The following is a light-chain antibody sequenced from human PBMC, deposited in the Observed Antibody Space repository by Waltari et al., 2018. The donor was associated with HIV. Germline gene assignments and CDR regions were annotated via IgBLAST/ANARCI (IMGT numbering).Light chain of an antibody. J-gene: IGLJ1*01. CDR3: QVWDSGSDHV. V-gene: IGLV3-21*04. Sequence: SYVLTQPPSISVAPGKTAKITCGGNNIGNIDVHWYQQKPGQAPILVIFDDDHRPSGSPERFSGSNSDNTATLTINRVEVGDEADYYCQVWDSGSDHVFGSGTTVTVL. CDR1: NIGNID. CDR2: DDD.